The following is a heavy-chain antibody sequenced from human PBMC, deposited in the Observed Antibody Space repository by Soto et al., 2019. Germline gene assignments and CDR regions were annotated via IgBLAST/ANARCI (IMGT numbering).Heavy chain of an antibody. CDR3: ARSTLTPYVDYDAFDI. Sequence: QVQLVESGGGVVQPGRSLRLSCAASGFTFSSYGMHWVRQAPGKGLEWVAVIWYDGSNKYYADSVKGRFTISRDNSKNTLYLQMNSLRAEDTAVYYCARSTLTPYVDYDAFDIWGQGTMVTVSS. D-gene: IGHD4-17*01. CDR1: GFTFSSYG. V-gene: IGHV3-33*01. J-gene: IGHJ3*02. CDR2: IWYDGSNK.